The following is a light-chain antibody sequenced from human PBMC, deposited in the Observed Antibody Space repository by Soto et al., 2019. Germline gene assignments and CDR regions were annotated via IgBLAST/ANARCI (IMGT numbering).Light chain of an antibody. V-gene: IGLV2-8*01. CDR1: SSDVGGSKY. CDR3: FSNADSNNFV. Sequence: QSALTQPPSASGSPGQSVSISCSGGSSDVGGSKYVSWYQVKPGKAPKLIIYEVNRRPEGAPYRFSGCKSGNTASLTVAGLQAEDEGDYYGFSNADSNNFVFGSGTKVTV. J-gene: IGLJ1*01. CDR2: EVN.